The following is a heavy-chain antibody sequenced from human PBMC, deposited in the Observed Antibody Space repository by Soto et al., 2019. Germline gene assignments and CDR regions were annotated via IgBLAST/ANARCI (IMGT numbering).Heavy chain of an antibody. Sequence: SETLSLTCAVYGGSFSGYYWSWIRQPPGKGLEWIGEINHSGSTNYNPSLKSRVTISVDTSKSQFSLKLSSVTAADTAVYYCARGYDSTSDYWGQGTLVTVSS. CDR3: ARGYDSTSDY. V-gene: IGHV4-34*01. J-gene: IGHJ4*02. CDR1: GGSFSGYY. CDR2: INHSGST. D-gene: IGHD3-22*01.